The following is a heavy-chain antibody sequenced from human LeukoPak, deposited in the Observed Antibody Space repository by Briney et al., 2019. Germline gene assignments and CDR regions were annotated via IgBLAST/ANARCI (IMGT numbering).Heavy chain of an antibody. CDR3: ARDYCSSTSCLFDY. Sequence: SLKVSCKASGYTFTGYHMHWVRQAPGQGLEWMGRINPSSGDTNYAQKFQGRVTMTRDTSISTAYMELSRLRSDDTAVYYCARDYCSSTSCLFDYWGQGTLVTVSS. CDR1: GYTFTGYH. J-gene: IGHJ4*02. D-gene: IGHD2-2*01. CDR2: INPSSGDT. V-gene: IGHV1-2*06.